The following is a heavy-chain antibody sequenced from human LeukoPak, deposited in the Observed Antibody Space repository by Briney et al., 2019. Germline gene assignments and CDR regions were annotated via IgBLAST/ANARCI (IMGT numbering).Heavy chain of an antibody. CDR3: AREIVVVPAAIKDGAFDI. CDR2: INPNSGGT. Sequence: ASVKVSCKASGYTFTGYYMHWVRQAPGQGLEWMGWINPNSGGTNYAQKFQGSVTMTRDTSISTAYMELSRLRSDDTAVYYCAREIVVVPAAIKDGAFDIWGQGTMVTVSS. CDR1: GYTFTGYY. D-gene: IGHD2-2*02. V-gene: IGHV1-2*02. J-gene: IGHJ3*02.